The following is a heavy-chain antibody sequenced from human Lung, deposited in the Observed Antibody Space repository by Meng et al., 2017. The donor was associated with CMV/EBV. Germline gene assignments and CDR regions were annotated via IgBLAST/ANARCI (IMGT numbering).Heavy chain of an antibody. CDR2: ISSSYAV. CDR3: ARVLLEVRGWYYQGMDV. D-gene: IGHD6-19*01. Sequence: GESLKISCAASGFRFSDYYMIWIRQAPGKGLEWVSYISSSYAVDYADSLKGRFTISRDNAKNSLYLQMNSLRVEDTAVYYCARVLLEVRGWYYQGMDVWGQGXTVTVSS. J-gene: IGHJ6*02. V-gene: IGHV3-69-1*01. CDR1: GFRFSDYY.